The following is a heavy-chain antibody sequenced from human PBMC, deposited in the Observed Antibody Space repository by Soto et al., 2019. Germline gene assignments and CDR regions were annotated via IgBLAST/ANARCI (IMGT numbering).Heavy chain of an antibody. D-gene: IGHD5-12*01. CDR3: AGAPPPREGYNWYVLDL. J-gene: IGHJ3*01. V-gene: IGHV1-46*01. Sequence: ASVKVSCKASGYTFTSYYMHWVRQAPGQGLEWMGIINPSGGSTSYAQKFQGRVTMTRDTSTSTVYMELSSLRSEDTAVYYWAGAPPPREGYNWYVLDLWGQGKMVTVPS. CDR2: INPSGGST. CDR1: GYTFTSYY.